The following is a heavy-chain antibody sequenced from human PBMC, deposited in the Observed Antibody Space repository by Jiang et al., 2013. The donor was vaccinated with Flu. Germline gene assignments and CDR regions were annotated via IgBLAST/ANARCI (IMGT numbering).Heavy chain of an antibody. CDR1: GYTFTSYG. J-gene: IGHJ3*02. CDR3: AREYYYGSGSYYNSPAFDI. Sequence: SGAEVKKPGASVKVSCKASGYTFTSYGISWVRQAPGQGLEWMGWISAYNGNTNYAQKLQGRVTMTTDTSTSTAYMELRSLRPDDTAVYYCAREYYYGSGSYYNSPAFDIWGQGTMVTVSS. CDR2: ISAYNGNT. D-gene: IGHD3-10*01. V-gene: IGHV1-18*01.